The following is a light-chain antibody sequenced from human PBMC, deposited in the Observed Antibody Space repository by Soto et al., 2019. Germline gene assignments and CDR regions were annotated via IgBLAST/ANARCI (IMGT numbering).Light chain of an antibody. CDR2: DAS. J-gene: IGKJ3*01. V-gene: IGKV3-15*01. Sequence: ETVMTQSPATLSVSPGERPTLSCRASQSVYSNLAWYQQKPGQAPRLLIYDASTRATGIPARVSGSGSGTEFTLTISSLQSEDFAVYYCQQYNTWPLTFGPGTKVDIK. CDR1: QSVYSN. CDR3: QQYNTWPLT.